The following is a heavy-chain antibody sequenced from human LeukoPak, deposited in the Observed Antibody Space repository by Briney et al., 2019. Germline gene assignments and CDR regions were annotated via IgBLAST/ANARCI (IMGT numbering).Heavy chain of an antibody. D-gene: IGHD3-10*01. CDR1: GFTFSNYW. Sequence: GGSLRLSCTVSGFTFSNYWMGWVRQAPGKGLEWVASIDKNGREKRYVDSVEGRFTISRDNAANSVYLQMTSLGAEDTAVYYCATYTQNFGAPGTDYWGQGTLVTVSS. V-gene: IGHV3-7*01. CDR3: ATYTQNFGAPGTDY. J-gene: IGHJ4*02. CDR2: IDKNGREK.